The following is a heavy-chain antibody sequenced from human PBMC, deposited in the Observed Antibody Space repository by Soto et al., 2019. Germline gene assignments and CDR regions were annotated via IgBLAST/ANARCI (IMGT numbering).Heavy chain of an antibody. V-gene: IGHV1-24*01. J-gene: IGHJ5*02. CDR1: GYTLTELY. CDR2: FDPEDGET. D-gene: IGHD3-22*01. CDR3: ATDPRSLYYYDSSGYS. Sequence: ASVKVSCKASGYTLTELYMHWVRQAPGKGLEWMGGFDPEDGETIYAQKFQGRVTMTEDTSTDTAYMELSSLRSEDTAVYYCATDPRSLYYYDSSGYSWGQGTLVTVSS.